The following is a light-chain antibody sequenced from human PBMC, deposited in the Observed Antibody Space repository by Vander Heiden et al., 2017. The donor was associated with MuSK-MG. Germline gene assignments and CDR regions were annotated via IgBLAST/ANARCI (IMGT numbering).Light chain of an antibody. CDR2: SNN. CDR1: SSNIGSNT. J-gene: IGLJ2*01. V-gene: IGLV1-44*01. Sequence: QSVLTQPPSASGTPGQRVTIVWSGSSSNIGSNTVNGYQQIPGTAPKLLIYSNNQRPSGVPDRFSGSKSGTSASLAISGLQSEDEADYYCAAWDDSLNGVVFGGGTKLTVL. CDR3: AAWDDSLNGVV.